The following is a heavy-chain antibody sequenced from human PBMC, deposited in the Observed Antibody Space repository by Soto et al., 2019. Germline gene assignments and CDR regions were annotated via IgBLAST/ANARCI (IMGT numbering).Heavy chain of an antibody. Sequence: ASVKVSCKASGCTFTGYYMHWVRQAPGQGLEWMGWINPNSGGTNYAQKFQGRVTMTRDTSISTAYMELSRLRSDDTAVYYCASSYNWNYSGAFDIWGQGTMVTVSS. D-gene: IGHD1-7*01. J-gene: IGHJ3*02. CDR2: INPNSGGT. CDR1: GCTFTGYY. V-gene: IGHV1-2*02. CDR3: ASSYNWNYSGAFDI.